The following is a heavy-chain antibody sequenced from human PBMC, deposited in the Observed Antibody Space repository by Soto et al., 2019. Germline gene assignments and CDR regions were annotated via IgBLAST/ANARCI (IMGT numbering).Heavy chain of an antibody. CDR3: ARVLYGSGTNWFDP. D-gene: IGHD3-10*01. CDR2: IYHSGST. Sequence: SETLSLTCAVSGGSISSGGYSWSWIRQPPGKGLEWIGYIYHSGSTYYNLSLKSRVTISVDRSKNQFSLKLSSVTAADTAVYYCARVLYGSGTNWFDPWGQGTLVTVSS. CDR1: GGSISSGGYS. V-gene: IGHV4-30-2*01. J-gene: IGHJ5*02.